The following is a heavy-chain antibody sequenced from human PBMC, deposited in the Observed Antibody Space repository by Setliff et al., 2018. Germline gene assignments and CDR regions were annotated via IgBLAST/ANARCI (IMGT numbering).Heavy chain of an antibody. CDR3: AISTIFGVVSPTPDAFDI. J-gene: IGHJ3*02. CDR1: GYTFSTYG. Sequence: ASVKVSCKDSGYTFSTYGISWVRQAPGQGLEWMGWISAYNGNTNYAQRFQGRVTMTTDTSTSTAYMELRSLRSDDTAAYYCAISTIFGVVSPTPDAFDIWGQGTMVTVSS. D-gene: IGHD3-3*01. V-gene: IGHV1-18*01. CDR2: ISAYNGNT.